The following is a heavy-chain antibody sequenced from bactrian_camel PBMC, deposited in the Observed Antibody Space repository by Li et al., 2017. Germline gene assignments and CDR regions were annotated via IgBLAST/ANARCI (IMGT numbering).Heavy chain of an antibody. Sequence: VQLVESGGGSVQAGGSLRLSCVASGDTIGRYCMGWFRQIPDKEREGVAGIESDGSTSYTDSVKGRFTASLDYATSTQYLQMNSLKTEDTAWYYCVTDLGPPLNVFSQRDYWGPGTQVTVS. CDR3: VTDLGPPLNVFSQRDY. CDR1: GDTIGRYC. CDR2: IESDGST. V-gene: IGHV3S55*01. J-gene: IGHJ4*01. D-gene: IGHD5*01.